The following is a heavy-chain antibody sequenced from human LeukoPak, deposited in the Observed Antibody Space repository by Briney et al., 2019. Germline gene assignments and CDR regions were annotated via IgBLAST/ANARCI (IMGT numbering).Heavy chain of an antibody. J-gene: IGHJ4*02. CDR2: ISYDGGNK. D-gene: IGHD1-14*01. V-gene: IGHV3-30-3*01. CDR1: GFTFSSYA. Sequence: GGSLRLSCAASGFTFSSYAMHWVRQAPGKGLEWVAVISYDGGNKYYADSVKGRFTISRDNSKNTLYLQMNSLRAEDTAVYYCARDPPTAGYYFDYWGQGTLVTVSS. CDR3: ARDPPTAGYYFDY.